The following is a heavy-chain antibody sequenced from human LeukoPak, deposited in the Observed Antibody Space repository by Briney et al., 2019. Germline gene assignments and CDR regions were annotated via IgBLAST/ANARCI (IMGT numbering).Heavy chain of an antibody. CDR2: ISWDGGST. CDR1: GFTFDDYT. V-gene: IGHV3-43*01. Sequence: PGGSLRLSCAASGFTFDDYTMHWVRQAPGKGLEWVSLISWDGGSTYYADSVKGRFTISRDNSKNSLYLQMNSLRTEDTALYYCAKDPATDTAMVTWFDYWGQGTLVTVS. D-gene: IGHD5-18*01. CDR3: AKDPATDTAMVTWFDY. J-gene: IGHJ4*02.